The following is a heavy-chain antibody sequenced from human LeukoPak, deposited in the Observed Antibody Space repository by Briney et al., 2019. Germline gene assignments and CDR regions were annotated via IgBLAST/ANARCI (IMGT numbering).Heavy chain of an antibody. CDR1: GFTFSSYA. J-gene: IGHJ4*02. D-gene: IGHD1-26*01. CDR2: ISGSGDNT. V-gene: IGHV3-23*01. CDR3: AKKFRVGGSYDY. Sequence: GGSLRLSCAASGFTFSSYAMSWVRQAPGKGLEWVSGISGSGDNTYYADSVKGRFTISRDNSKNTLYVQVNSLGTEDTAAYYCAKKFRVGGSYDYWGQGTLVTVSS.